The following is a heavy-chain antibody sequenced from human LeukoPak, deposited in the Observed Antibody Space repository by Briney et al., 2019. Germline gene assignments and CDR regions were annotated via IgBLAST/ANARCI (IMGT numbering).Heavy chain of an antibody. CDR3: ARERLPESGYFDL. J-gene: IGHJ2*01. CDR1: GGSISSGDYY. V-gene: IGHV4-30-4*01. Sequence: SETLSLTCTVSGGSISSGDYYWSWIRQPPGKGLEWIGYIYYSGSTYYNPSLKSRVTISVDTSKNQFSLKLSSVTAADTAVYYCARERLPESGYFDLWGRGTLVTVSS. CDR2: IYYSGST. D-gene: IGHD5-18*01.